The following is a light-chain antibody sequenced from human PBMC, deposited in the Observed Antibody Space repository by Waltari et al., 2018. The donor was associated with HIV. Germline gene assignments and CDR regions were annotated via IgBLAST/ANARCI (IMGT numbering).Light chain of an antibody. J-gene: IGLJ2*01. CDR1: HLRNSY. Sequence: SFELAQDPAVSVALGQTVRIRCQGDHLRNSYAAWYQQKPGQAPVLVMYGKNNRATGIPDRFSASRSGDTASLTITGAQAGDEADYYCDSRDSTGNHAIFGGGTKVTVL. CDR3: DSRDSTGNHAI. V-gene: IGLV3-19*01. CDR2: GKN.